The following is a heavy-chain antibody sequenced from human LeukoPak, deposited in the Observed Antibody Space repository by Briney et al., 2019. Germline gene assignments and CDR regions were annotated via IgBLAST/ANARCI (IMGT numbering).Heavy chain of an antibody. D-gene: IGHD6-6*01. CDR3: ARDEQLGVVQNFDY. Sequence: GGSLRLSCAASGFTFSSYSINWVRQAPGKGLEWVSSISSSSSYIYYADSVKGRFTISRDNAKNSLYLQVNSLRAEDTAVYYCARDEQLGVVQNFDYWGQGTLVTVSA. CDR1: GFTFSSYS. CDR2: ISSSSSYI. J-gene: IGHJ4*02. V-gene: IGHV3-21*01.